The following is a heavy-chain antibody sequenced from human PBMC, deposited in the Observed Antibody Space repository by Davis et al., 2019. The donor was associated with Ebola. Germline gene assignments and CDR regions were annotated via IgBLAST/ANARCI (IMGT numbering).Heavy chain of an antibody. CDR3: AIEGGDIVIVPAAPLDY. CDR2: IIPILGIR. V-gene: IGHV1-69*04. J-gene: IGHJ4*02. D-gene: IGHD2-2*01. CDR1: GGTFSSYV. Sequence: AASVKVSCKASGGTFSSYVISWVRQAPGQGLEWMGRIIPILGIRNYAQKFQGRVTITADKSTSTAYMELSSLRSEDTAMYYCAIEGGDIVIVPAAPLDYWGQGTLVTVSS.